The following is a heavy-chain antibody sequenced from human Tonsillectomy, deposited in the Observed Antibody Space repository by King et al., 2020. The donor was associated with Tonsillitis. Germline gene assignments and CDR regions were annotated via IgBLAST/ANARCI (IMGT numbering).Heavy chain of an antibody. CDR1: GFTFTTYA. J-gene: IGHJ4*02. CDR2: ISGSGGST. D-gene: IGHD1-26*01. Sequence: VQLVESGGYLVQPGGSLRLSCAACGFTFTTYAMAWVRQAPGKGLEWVSVISGSGGSTYYADSVKGRFTISRDNSKNTLYLQMNSLRAEDTAVYYCAKLEGATSPFLQPFDYWGQGTLVTV. V-gene: IGHV3-23*04. CDR3: AKLEGATSPFLQPFDY.